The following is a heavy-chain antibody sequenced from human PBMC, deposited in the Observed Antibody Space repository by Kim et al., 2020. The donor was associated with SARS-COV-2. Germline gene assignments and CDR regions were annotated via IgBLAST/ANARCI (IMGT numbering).Heavy chain of an antibody. J-gene: IGHJ3*02. CDR3: ARRGSWWIQSEDAFDI. CDR1: GGSISSSSYY. V-gene: IGHV4-39*01. D-gene: IGHD5-18*01. Sequence: SETLSLTCTVSGGSISSSSYYWGWIRQPPGKGLEWIGSIYYSGSTYYNPSLKSRVTISVDTSKNQFSLKLSSVTAADTAVYYCARRGSWWIQSEDAFDIWGQGTMVTVSS. CDR2: IYYSGST.